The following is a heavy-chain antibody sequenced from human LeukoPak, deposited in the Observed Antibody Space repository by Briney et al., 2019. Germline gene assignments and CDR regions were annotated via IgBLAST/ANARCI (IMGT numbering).Heavy chain of an antibody. CDR1: GFTFSSYG. CDR2: ISYDGSDK. D-gene: IGHD5/OR15-5a*01. V-gene: IGHV3-30*18. J-gene: IGHJ4*02. CDR3: ANSGSAITTGDY. Sequence: PGRSLRLSCAASGFTFSSYGMHWVRQAPGKGLEWVAVISYDGSDKYYADSVKGRFTISRDNSKNTLYLQMNSLRAEDTAVYYCANSGSAITTGDYWGQGTLVTVSS.